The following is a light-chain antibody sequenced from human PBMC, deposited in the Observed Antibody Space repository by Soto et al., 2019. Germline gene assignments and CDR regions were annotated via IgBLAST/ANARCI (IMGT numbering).Light chain of an antibody. J-gene: IGKJ1*01. Sequence: EIVLTQSPATLSLSPGXRATLSCRASQSVSSYLAWYQQRPGQAPRLLIYDASNRATGIPARFSGSGSGTDFTLTISSLEPEDFAVYYCQQRSNWRWTFGQGTKVDIK. CDR2: DAS. CDR3: QQRSNWRWT. V-gene: IGKV3-11*01. CDR1: QSVSSY.